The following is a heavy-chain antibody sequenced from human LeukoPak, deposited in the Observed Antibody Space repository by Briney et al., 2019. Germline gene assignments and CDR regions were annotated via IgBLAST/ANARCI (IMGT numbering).Heavy chain of an antibody. CDR3: ARGFGYSSSPTFDY. V-gene: IGHV1-18*01. CDR2: ISAYNGNT. Sequence: ASVKVSCKASGYTFTSYGISWVRQAPGQGLEWMGWISAYNGNTNYAQKLQGRVTMTTDTSTSTAYMELSRLRSDDTAVYYCARGFGYSSSPTFDYWGQGTLVTVSS. D-gene: IGHD6-6*01. J-gene: IGHJ4*02. CDR1: GYTFTSYG.